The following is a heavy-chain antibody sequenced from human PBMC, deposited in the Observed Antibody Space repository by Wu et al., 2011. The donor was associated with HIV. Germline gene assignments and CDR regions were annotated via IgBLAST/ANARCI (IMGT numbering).Heavy chain of an antibody. CDR3: TIGRGSRPRFDP. CDR1: GNTFGSYD. D-gene: IGHD3-10*01. V-gene: IGHV1-8*02. CDR2: MNPNSGNA. Sequence: QVQLVQSGAEVKKPGASVKVSCKTSGNTFGSYDFNWVRQASGQGLEWMGWMNPNSGNAGYAQKFQGRVTMTKGASIGTAYMELSSLTSEDTAVYYCTIGRGSRPRFDPWGPGNPGHRFL. J-gene: IGHJ5*02.